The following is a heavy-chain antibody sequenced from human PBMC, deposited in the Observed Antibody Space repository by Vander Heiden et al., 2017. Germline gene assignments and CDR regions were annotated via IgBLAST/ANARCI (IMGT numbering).Heavy chain of an antibody. CDR2: MFYSGST. CDR3: ARLPDHSSPGY. V-gene: IGHV4-39*01. J-gene: IGHJ4*02. D-gene: IGHD6-13*01. CDR1: GGSIISSSSY. Sequence: QLQLQESGPGLVKPSETLSLTCTISGGSIISSSSYWGWIRQPPGKGLEWIGAMFYSGSTYYNSSLKSRVTISVDTSKNQFSLKLSSVTAADTAVYYCARLPDHSSPGYWGQGTLVTLSS.